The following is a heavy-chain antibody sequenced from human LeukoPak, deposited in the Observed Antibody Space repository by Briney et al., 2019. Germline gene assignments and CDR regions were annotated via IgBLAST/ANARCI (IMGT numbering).Heavy chain of an antibody. CDR1: GGSISSYY. CDR2: IYYNENT. Sequence: SETLSLTCTVSGGSISSYYWSWIRQPPGKGLEWIGYIYYNENTNYNPSLKSRVTISVDTSKNQLSLKLTSVTAADTAVYYCARGGGTECGGDCYPYYYYYMDVWGKGTTVTISS. D-gene: IGHD2-21*02. V-gene: IGHV4-59*01. CDR3: ARGGGTECGGDCYPYYYYYMDV. J-gene: IGHJ6*03.